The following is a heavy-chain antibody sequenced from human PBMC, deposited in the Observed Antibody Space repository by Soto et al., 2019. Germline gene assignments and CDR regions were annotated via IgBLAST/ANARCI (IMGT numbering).Heavy chain of an antibody. CDR3: VREPRYCSGGSCSIMGDAFDI. Sequence: GGSLRLSCAASGFTFSNYAMSWVRQAPGKGLEWVSAISGGGGDSFYADSVRGRFSISTDSSKNALYLQMNSLRAEDSAVYYCVREPRYCSGGSCSIMGDAFDIWGQGTMVTVSS. D-gene: IGHD2-15*01. J-gene: IGHJ3*02. CDR1: GFTFSNYA. CDR2: ISGGGGDS. V-gene: IGHV3-23*01.